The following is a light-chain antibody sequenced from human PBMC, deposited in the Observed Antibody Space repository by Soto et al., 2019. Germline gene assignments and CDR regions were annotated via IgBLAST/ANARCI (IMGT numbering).Light chain of an antibody. Sequence: VLTQSPGTLSLSPGERATLSCRASQSVTSSYLAWYQQKPGQAPRLLIYGASSRATGIPDRFSGSWSGTDFTLTISRLEPEDFAVYYCQQYGGSPRTFGQGTKVEIK. CDR1: QSVTSSY. CDR3: QQYGGSPRT. V-gene: IGKV3-20*01. CDR2: GAS. J-gene: IGKJ1*01.